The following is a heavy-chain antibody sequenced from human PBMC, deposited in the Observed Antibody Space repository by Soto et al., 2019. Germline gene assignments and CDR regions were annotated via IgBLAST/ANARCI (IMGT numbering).Heavy chain of an antibody. CDR3: TRDLGCSGGSCYIPGWFDP. D-gene: IGHD2-15*01. CDR1: GFTFGDYA. Sequence: GGSLRLSCTASGFTFGDYAMSWFRQAPGKGLEWVGFIRSKAYGGTTEYAASVKGRFTISRDDSKSIAYLQMNSLKTEDTAVYYCTRDLGCSGGSCYIPGWFDPWGQGTLVTVSS. CDR2: IRSKAYGGTT. V-gene: IGHV3-49*03. J-gene: IGHJ5*02.